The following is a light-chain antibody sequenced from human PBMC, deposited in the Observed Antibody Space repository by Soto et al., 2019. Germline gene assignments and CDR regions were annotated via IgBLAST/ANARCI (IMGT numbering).Light chain of an antibody. CDR1: QSVSSSY. CDR2: SAS. CDR3: QQYGNSPIT. V-gene: IGKV3-20*01. J-gene: IGKJ5*01. Sequence: EIVLTQSPGTLSLSPGERATLSCRASQSVSSSYLAWYQQKPGQAPRLLIYSASSRATGIPDRFSGSGSGTDFTLTISRLEPEDSAVYYCQQYGNSPITFGQGTRLEI.